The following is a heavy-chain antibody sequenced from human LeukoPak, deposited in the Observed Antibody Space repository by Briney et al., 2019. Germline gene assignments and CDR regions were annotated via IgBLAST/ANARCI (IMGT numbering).Heavy chain of an antibody. J-gene: IGHJ6*03. CDR1: GFTFNSHG. CDR3: AKDYYYMDV. V-gene: IGHV3-23*01. CDR2: ISGSGGST. Sequence: PGGSLTLSCAASGFTFNSHGMSWVRQAPGKGLEWVSAISGSGGSTNYADSVKGRFTISRDNSKNTLYLQMNSLRAEDTAVYYCAKDYYYMDVWGKGTTVTISS.